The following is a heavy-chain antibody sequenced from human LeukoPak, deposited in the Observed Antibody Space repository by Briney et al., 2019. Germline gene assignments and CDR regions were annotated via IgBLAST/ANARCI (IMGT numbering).Heavy chain of an antibody. CDR1: GFIVSSNY. CDR3: AILSGSGSCSYFDY. D-gene: IGHD3-10*01. CDR2: IYSGGST. Sequence: SGGSLRLSCAASGFIVSSNYMSWVRQAPGKGLEWVSVIYSGGSTYYADSVKGRFTISRHDSKNTLYLQMNSLRAEDTAVYYCAILSGSGSCSYFDYWGQGTLVTVSS. V-gene: IGHV3-53*04. J-gene: IGHJ4*02.